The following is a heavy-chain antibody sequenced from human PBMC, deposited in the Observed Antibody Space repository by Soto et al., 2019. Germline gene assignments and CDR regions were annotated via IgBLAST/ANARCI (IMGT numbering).Heavy chain of an antibody. CDR2: VYSHDNT. CDR1: GGSVSSTDYS. CDR3: ARLNGYCVSTKCRGYYGMDV. J-gene: IGHJ6*02. D-gene: IGHD2-2*03. Sequence: QLQLQESGPGLVKPSETLSLTCTVSGGSVSSTDYSWGWVRQSPGKGLEWIGTVYSHDNTHYNPSLLSRVTISVGTSKNEFSLRLNSVTAADTAVYYCARLNGYCVSTKCRGYYGMDVWGQGTTVTVSS. V-gene: IGHV4-39*01.